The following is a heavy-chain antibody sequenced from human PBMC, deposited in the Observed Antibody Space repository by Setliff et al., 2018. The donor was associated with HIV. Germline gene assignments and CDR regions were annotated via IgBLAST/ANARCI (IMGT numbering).Heavy chain of an antibody. CDR2: IKSNSDGGTS. CDR1: GFNFTTYS. D-gene: IGHD3-9*01. V-gene: IGHV3-15*05. CDR3: VGHYYDPLTGYYVWFFDV. Sequence: PGGSLRLSCAASGFNFTTYSMTWVRHAPGKGLEWVGRIKSNSDGGTSDYAAAVKDRFTISRDDSRNTLYLQMNSMKSDDTATYYCVGHYYDPLTGYYVWFFDVWGRGTLVTVSS. J-gene: IGHJ2*01.